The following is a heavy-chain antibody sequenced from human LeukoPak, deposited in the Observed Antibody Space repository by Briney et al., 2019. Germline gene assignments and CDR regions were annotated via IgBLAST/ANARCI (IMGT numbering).Heavy chain of an antibody. V-gene: IGHV1-2*02. Sequence: ASVKDSCKASRYTFTGYYMHGVRQAPGQGLEWGGWINPNSGGTNYAQKFQGRVTMTRDTSISTAYMELSRLRSDDTAVYYYAGAVDTAMVVFDYWGQGTLVTVSS. CDR3: AGAVDTAMVVFDY. CDR2: INPNSGGT. CDR1: RYTFTGYY. J-gene: IGHJ4*02. D-gene: IGHD5-18*01.